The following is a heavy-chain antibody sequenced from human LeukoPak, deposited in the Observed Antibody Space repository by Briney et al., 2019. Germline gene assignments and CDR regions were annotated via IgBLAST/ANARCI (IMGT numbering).Heavy chain of an antibody. V-gene: IGHV1-2*02. D-gene: IGHD7-27*01. CDR3: ARGRANWGYDY. CDR2: INPNSGGT. J-gene: IGHJ4*02. CDR1: GYTFTGFY. Sequence: ASVKVSCKASGYTFTGFYLHWVRQAPGQGPEYMGWINPNSGGTYSAQKFQGRVTMTRDTSISTAYMDLSSLGSDDTAVFYCARGRANWGYDYWGQGTLVTVSS.